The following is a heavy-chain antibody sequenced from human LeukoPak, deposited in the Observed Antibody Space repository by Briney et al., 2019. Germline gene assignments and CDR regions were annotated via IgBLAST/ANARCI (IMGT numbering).Heavy chain of an antibody. D-gene: IGHD3-10*01. V-gene: IGHV1-2*02. CDR1: GYTFTGYY. J-gene: IGHJ4*02. CDR3: ARDISMIRGIVSPFDY. CDR2: INPNSGGT. Sequence: ASVKVSCKASGYTFTGYYMHWVRQAPGQGLEWMGWINPNSGGTNYAQKFQGRVTMTRDTSISTAYMELNRLRSDDTAVYYCARDISMIRGIVSPFDYWGQGTLVTVSS.